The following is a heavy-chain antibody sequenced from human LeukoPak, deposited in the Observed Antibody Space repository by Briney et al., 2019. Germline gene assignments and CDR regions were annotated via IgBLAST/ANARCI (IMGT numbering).Heavy chain of an antibody. CDR1: GFTFSSYA. CDR3: AKDKSSGWYGYFQH. CDR2: ISGSGGST. Sequence: GGSPRLSCAASGFTFSSYAMSWVRQAPGKGLEWVSAISGSGGSTYYADSVKGRFTISRDNSKNTLYLQMNSLRAEDTAVYYCAKDKSSGWYGYFQHWGQGTLVTVSS. J-gene: IGHJ1*01. V-gene: IGHV3-23*01. D-gene: IGHD6-19*01.